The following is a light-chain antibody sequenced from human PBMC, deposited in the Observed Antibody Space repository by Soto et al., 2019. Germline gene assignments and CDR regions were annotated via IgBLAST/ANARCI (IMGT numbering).Light chain of an antibody. CDR2: DVS. CDR3: SSYTGSTTYV. Sequence: QSVLTQPASVSGSPGQSISISCTGTSSDVGAYNYVSWYQQLPGKAPKLIIYDVSNRPSGVFNRFSGSKSGNTASLTISGLQAEDEADYYCSSYTGSTTYVFGIGTKVTVL. V-gene: IGLV2-14*01. J-gene: IGLJ1*01. CDR1: SSDVGAYNY.